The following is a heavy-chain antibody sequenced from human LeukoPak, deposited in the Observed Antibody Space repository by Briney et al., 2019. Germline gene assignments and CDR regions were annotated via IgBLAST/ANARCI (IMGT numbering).Heavy chain of an antibody. CDR2: IFYAGST. Sequence: SETLSLTCTVSGGSIRSYYWSWIRQPPGKGLEWIGYIFYAGSTTYNPSLKSRVTISIDTSKNQFSLKLNSVTAADTAVYYCASGEREYSYGPLDYWGQGILVTVSS. CDR3: ASGEREYSYGPLDY. D-gene: IGHD5-18*01. CDR1: GGSIRSYY. V-gene: IGHV4-59*08. J-gene: IGHJ4*02.